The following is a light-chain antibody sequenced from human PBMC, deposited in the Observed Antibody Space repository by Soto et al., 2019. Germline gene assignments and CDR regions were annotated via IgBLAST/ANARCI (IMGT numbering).Light chain of an antibody. J-gene: IGKJ4*01. CDR1: QSVLYSSSNKDY. CDR3: QQYYTTPLT. Sequence: DIVMTQSPDSLAVSLGERATINCKSSQSVLYSSSNKDYLAWYQQKPGQPPKVIIYWASTRESGVPDRFSGSGSGTDFTLTIGSLQAEDVAVYYCQQYYTTPLTFGGGTKVEIK. CDR2: WAS. V-gene: IGKV4-1*01.